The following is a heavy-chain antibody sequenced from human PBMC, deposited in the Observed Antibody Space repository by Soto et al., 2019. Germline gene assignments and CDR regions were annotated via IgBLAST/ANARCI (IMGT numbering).Heavy chain of an antibody. D-gene: IGHD3-22*01. Sequence: QVQLQESGPGLVKPSETLSLTCTVSGGSVSSGSYYWSWIRQPPGKGLEWIGYIYYSGSTNYNPALQMRVTTSVETSKNQFSLKLSSVTAADTAVYYCASIPVGATMIVDYWGQGTLVTVSS. CDR2: IYYSGST. CDR3: ASIPVGATMIVDY. CDR1: GGSVSSGSYY. V-gene: IGHV4-61*01. J-gene: IGHJ4*02.